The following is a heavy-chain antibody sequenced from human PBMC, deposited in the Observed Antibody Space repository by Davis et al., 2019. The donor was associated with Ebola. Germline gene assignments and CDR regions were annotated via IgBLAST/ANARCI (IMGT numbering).Heavy chain of an antibody. J-gene: IGHJ4*02. CDR2: IYYSGST. D-gene: IGHD3-10*01. V-gene: IGHV4-39*01. CDR3: ARGSYYYGSGIDY. CDR1: GGSISSSSYY. Sequence: SETLSLTCTVSGGSISSSSYYWGWIRQPPGKGLEWIGSIYYSGSTYYNPSLKSRVTISVDTSKNQFSLKLSSVTAADTAVYYCARGSYYYGSGIDYWGQGTLVTVSS.